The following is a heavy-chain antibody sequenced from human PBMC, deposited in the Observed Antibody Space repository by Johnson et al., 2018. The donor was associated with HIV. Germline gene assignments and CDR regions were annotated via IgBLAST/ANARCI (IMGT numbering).Heavy chain of an antibody. D-gene: IGHD2-21*01. CDR3: AGGVNVAFDI. CDR1: GFTFSSYA. Sequence: VQLVESGGGLVQPWGSLRLSCAASGFTFSSYAMSWVRQAPGKGLEWGSVIYAGDNTLYADSVKGRFTVSRDNSENNLYIQMNSLSVDDTAIYYCAGGVNVAFDIWGPGTMVTVSS. V-gene: IGHV3-23*03. J-gene: IGHJ3*02. CDR2: IYAGDNT.